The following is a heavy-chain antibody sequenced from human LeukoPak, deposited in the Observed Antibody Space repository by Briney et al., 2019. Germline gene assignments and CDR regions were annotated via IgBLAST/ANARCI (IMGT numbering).Heavy chain of an antibody. CDR1: GFTFSSYS. V-gene: IGHV3-48*01. J-gene: IGHJ5*02. D-gene: IGHD3-22*01. CDR2: ISSSSSTI. Sequence: PGGSLRLSCAASGFTFSSYSMNWVRQAPGKGLEWVSYISSSSSTIYYADSVKGRFTISRDNAKNSLYLQMNSLRAEDTAVYYCARGPEGYYYKGNWFDPWGQGTLVTVSS. CDR3: ARGPEGYYYKGNWFDP.